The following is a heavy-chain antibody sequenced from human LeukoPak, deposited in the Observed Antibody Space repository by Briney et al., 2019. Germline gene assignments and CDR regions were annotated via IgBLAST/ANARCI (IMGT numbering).Heavy chain of an antibody. CDR1: GFTFSSYG. Sequence: GRSLRLSCAASGFTFSSYGMHWVRQAPGKWLEWVAVISYDGSNKYYADSVKGRFTISRDNSKNTLYLQMNSLRAEDTAVYYCAKDPYGSGSYFDYWGQGTLVTVSS. V-gene: IGHV3-30*18. J-gene: IGHJ4*02. D-gene: IGHD3-10*01. CDR3: AKDPYGSGSYFDY. CDR2: ISYDGSNK.